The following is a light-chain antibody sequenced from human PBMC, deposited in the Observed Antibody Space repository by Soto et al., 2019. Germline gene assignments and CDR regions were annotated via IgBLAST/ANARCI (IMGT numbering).Light chain of an antibody. V-gene: IGLV2-18*01. CDR1: STDFVSYNL. J-gene: IGLJ1*01. CDR2: EAS. CDR3: SLYTSENTYV. Sequence: QSVLTQPPSVSGSPGQRVTISCTGTSTDFVSYNLVSCYQQPPGTAPNLIIYEASNRPSGVPDRFSGSTSGTTASLTISGLQAADEADYYCSLYTSENTYVFGAGTKVTVL.